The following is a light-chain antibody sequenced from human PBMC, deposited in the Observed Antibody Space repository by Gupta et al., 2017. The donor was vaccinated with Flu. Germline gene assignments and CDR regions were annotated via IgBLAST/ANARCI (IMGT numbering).Light chain of an antibody. CDR3: GTWDSSLSVWV. V-gene: IGLV1-51*02. CDR2: ENN. Sequence: QSVLTQPPSVSAAPGQKVTISCSGSSSNIGNNYVSWYQQLPGTAPKLLIYENNKRPSGIPDRFSGYKSGTSATRGITGLQTGDEADDYCGTWDSSLSVWVFGGGTKLTVL. J-gene: IGLJ3*02. CDR1: SSNIGNNY.